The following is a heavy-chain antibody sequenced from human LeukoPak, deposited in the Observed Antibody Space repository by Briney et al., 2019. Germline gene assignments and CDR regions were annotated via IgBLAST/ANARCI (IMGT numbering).Heavy chain of an antibody. Sequence: ASVKVSCKAPGYTFTGYYIHWVRQAPGQGLQWMGRINPNSGGTNYAQNFQGRVTMTRDTSISTAYMELSSLRSDDTAVYYCAREKESVAGRELDYWGQGTLVTVSS. CDR3: AREKESVAGRELDY. CDR2: INPNSGGT. J-gene: IGHJ4*02. V-gene: IGHV1-2*06. D-gene: IGHD6-19*01. CDR1: GYTFTGYY.